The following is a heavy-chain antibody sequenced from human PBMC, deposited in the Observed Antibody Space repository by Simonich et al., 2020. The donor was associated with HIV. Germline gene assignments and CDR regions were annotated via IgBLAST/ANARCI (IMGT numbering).Heavy chain of an antibody. V-gene: IGHV4-34*11. CDR1: GGAFSGYY. J-gene: IGHJ1*01. CDR3: ARLYSGYDNYFQH. D-gene: IGHD5-12*01. CDR2: IYYSGST. Sequence: QVQLQQWGAGLLKHSETLSLTCAVYGGAFSGYYWGWIRQPPGKGLEWIGYIYYSGSTNYHPSLKSRVTISVDTSKNQFSLKLSSVTAADTAVYYCARLYSGYDNYFQHWGQGTLVTVSS.